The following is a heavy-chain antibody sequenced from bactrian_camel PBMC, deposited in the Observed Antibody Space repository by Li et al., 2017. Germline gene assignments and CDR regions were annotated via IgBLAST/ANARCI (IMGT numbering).Heavy chain of an antibody. D-gene: IGHD5*01. CDR2: INHDGRT. V-gene: IGHV3S55*01. CDR1: GVPFDDSS. J-gene: IGHJ6*01. CDR3: AAAPAPIWGSALQAHDFGY. Sequence: HVQLVESGGGSVQAGETLRLSCTPSGVPFDDSSMGWYRQAPGNDCEMVAFINHDGRTLYADSVKGRFTISRDNAKNTLYLQMNSLRPEDTAMYYCAAAPAPIWGSALQAHDFGYWGQGTQVTVS.